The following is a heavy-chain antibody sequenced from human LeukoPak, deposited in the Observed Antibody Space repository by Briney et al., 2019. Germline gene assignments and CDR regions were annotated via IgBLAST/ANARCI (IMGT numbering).Heavy chain of an antibody. CDR2: IYYSGST. J-gene: IGHJ4*02. CDR1: GGSISSNY. CDR3: ARSNWDTYYFDY. Sequence: SETLSLTCTVSGGSISSNYWSSIRQPPGKGLEWIGYIYYSGSTNYNPSLKSRVTISVDTSKNQLSLKLSSVTAADTAVYYCARSNWDTYYFDYWGQGTLVTVSS. V-gene: IGHV4-59*08. D-gene: IGHD7-27*01.